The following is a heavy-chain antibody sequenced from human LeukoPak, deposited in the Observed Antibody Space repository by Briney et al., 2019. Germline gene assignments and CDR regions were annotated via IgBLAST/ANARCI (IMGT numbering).Heavy chain of an antibody. CDR2: IYYRGST. CDR1: GDSIRSSSYY. D-gene: IGHD5-12*01. J-gene: IGHJ4*02. CDR3: ATGIVAIKSRFFDY. Sequence: SETLSLTCAVSGDSIRSSSYYWGWIRQPPGRGLEWIGSIYYRGSTYYNPSLKSRVTISVDTSKSQFSLELTSVTVADTAMCFCATGIVAIKSRFFDYWGQGSLITVSS. V-gene: IGHV4-39*01.